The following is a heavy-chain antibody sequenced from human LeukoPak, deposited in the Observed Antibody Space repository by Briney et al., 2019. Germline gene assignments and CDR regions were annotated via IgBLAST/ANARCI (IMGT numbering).Heavy chain of an antibody. CDR2: ISYDGTNK. D-gene: IGHD3-22*01. V-gene: IGHV3-30*18. CDR3: AKDGSSGYHDY. Sequence: GGSLRLSYAASGFTFSSYGMHWVSHAPGKGLEWVAVISYDGTNKYYADSVKGRFTISRDNSKNTLYLQMNSLRAEDTAVYYCAKDGSSGYHDYWGQGTLVTVSS. J-gene: IGHJ4*02. CDR1: GFTFSSYG.